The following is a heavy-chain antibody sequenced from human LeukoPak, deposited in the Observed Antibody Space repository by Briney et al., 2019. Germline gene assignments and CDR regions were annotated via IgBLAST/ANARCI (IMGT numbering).Heavy chain of an antibody. D-gene: IGHD5-18*01. V-gene: IGHV4-59*03. Sequence: KSSETLSLTCTVSGGSISSYYWSWIRQPPGKGLEWIGYIYYSGSPNYNPSLTRRVTLSVDTSIKQFSLKCTSVTAAETAVYYCAIQSGYSYGYAFDYWGQGTLVTVSS. J-gene: IGHJ4*02. CDR3: AIQSGYSYGYAFDY. CDR2: IYYSGSP. CDR1: GGSISSYY.